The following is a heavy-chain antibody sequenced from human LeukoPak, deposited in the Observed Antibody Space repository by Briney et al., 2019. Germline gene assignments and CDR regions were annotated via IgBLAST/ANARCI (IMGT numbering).Heavy chain of an antibody. J-gene: IGHJ4*02. CDR3: ARYYYGSGTYYNLAYFDY. D-gene: IGHD3-10*01. CDR1: GGSISSYY. CDR2: MYYSGST. Sequence: SETLSLTCTVSGGSISSYYWSWIRQPPGKGLEWIGHMYYSGSTNYNPSLESQVTMSLDTSKNHFSLKLSSVTAADTAVYYCARYYYGSGTYYNLAYFDYWGQGALVTVSS. V-gene: IGHV4-59*01.